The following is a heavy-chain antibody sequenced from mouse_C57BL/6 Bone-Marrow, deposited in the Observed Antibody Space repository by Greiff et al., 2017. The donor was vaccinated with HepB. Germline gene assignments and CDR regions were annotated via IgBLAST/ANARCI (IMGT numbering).Heavy chain of an antibody. D-gene: IGHD2-3*01. V-gene: IGHV2-2*01. CDR2: IWSGGST. CDR3: ARGGFYDGYHVGFAY. CDR1: GFSLTSYG. Sequence: QVQLQQSGPGLVAPSQSLSITCTVSGFSLTSYGVHWVRQPPGKGLEWLGVIWSGGSTDYNAAFISRLSISKDNSKSQVFFKMNSLQADDTAIYYCARGGFYDGYHVGFAYWGQGTLVTVSA. J-gene: IGHJ3*01.